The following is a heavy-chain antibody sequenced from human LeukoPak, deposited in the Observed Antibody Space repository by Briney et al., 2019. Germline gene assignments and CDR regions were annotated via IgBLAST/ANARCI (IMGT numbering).Heavy chain of an antibody. CDR1: GFTFSSYS. Sequence: GGSLRLSCAASGFTFSSYSMNWVRQAPGKGLEWVSSISSSSSYIYYADSVKGRFTISRDNAKDSLYLQMNSLRAEDTAVYYCARGTGYSYYGMDVWGQGTTVTVSS. D-gene: IGHD1-14*01. J-gene: IGHJ6*02. V-gene: IGHV3-21*01. CDR3: ARGTGYSYYGMDV. CDR2: ISSSSSYI.